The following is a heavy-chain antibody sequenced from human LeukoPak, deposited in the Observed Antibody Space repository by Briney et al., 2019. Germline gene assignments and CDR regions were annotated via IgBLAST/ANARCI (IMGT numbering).Heavy chain of an antibody. J-gene: IGHJ3*02. CDR3: ARDRRYSYGTDAFDI. CDR1: GYSFTNYG. D-gene: IGHD5-18*01. Sequence: APVKVSCKASGYSFTNYGITWVRQAPGQGLEWMGWISAYNGNTNYAQKFQGRVTMTTDTSTSTAYMELRSLRSDDTAVYYCARDRRYSYGTDAFDIWGQGTMVTVSS. V-gene: IGHV1-18*01. CDR2: ISAYNGNT.